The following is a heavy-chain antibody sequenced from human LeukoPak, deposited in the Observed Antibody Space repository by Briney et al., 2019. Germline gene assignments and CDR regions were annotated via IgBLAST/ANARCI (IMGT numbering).Heavy chain of an antibody. CDR2: FYSGST. J-gene: IGHJ4*02. V-gene: IGHV4-39*01. CDR1: GGSISSSSYY. Sequence: PSETLSLTCTVSGGSISSSSYYWGWIRQPPGKGLEWIGTFYSGSTYYNPSLNSRVTVSVDTSKNQFSLRLSSVTAADTAVYYCVRHQLIDWSPAVDYWGQGTLVTVSS. D-gene: IGHD3-9*01. CDR3: VRHQLIDWSPAVDY.